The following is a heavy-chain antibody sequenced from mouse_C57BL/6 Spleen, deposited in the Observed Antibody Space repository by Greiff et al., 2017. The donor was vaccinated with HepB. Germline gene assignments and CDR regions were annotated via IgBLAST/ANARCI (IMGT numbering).Heavy chain of an antibody. CDR3: ARSSYYGNYEYFDV. CDR1: GYAFSSSW. J-gene: IGHJ1*03. Sequence: VQLQQSGPELVKPGASVKISCKASGYAFSSSWMNWVKQRPGKGLEWIGRIYPGDGDTNYNGKFKGKATLTADKSSSTAYMQLSSLTSEDSAVYFCARSSYYGNYEYFDVWGTGTTVTVSS. V-gene: IGHV1-82*01. D-gene: IGHD2-1*01. CDR2: IYPGDGDT.